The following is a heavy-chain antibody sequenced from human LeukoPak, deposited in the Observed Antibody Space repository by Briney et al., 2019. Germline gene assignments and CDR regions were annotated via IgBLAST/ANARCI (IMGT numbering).Heavy chain of an antibody. Sequence: GGSLRLSCAASGFTFSSYAMSWVRQDPGKGLEWVSTFGGSAGSTYYADSVKGRFTISRDNSKNTLSLQINSLRAEDTAVYYCAKLRGSGSYHPFDYWGQGTLVTVSS. V-gene: IGHV3-23*01. J-gene: IGHJ4*02. CDR1: GFTFSSYA. CDR2: FGGSAGST. CDR3: AKLRGSGSYHPFDY. D-gene: IGHD3-10*01.